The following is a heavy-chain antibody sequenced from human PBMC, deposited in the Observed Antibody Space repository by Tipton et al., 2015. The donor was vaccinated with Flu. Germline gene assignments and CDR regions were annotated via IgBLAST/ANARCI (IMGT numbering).Heavy chain of an antibody. V-gene: IGHV4-38-2*02. J-gene: IGHJ4*02. CDR2: IFHGGST. CDR3: ATYYYGSGTQSAFDY. CDR1: GYSISSGYY. Sequence: LRLSCTVSGYSISSGYYWGWIRQPPGKGLEWIGSIFHGGSTYYNPSLKSRVTISVDTSKNQFSLKLSSVTAADTAVYYCATYYYGSGTQSAFDYWGQGTLATVSS. D-gene: IGHD3-10*01.